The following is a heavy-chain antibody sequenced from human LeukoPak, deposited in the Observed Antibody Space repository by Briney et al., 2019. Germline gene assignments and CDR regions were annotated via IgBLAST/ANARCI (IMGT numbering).Heavy chain of an antibody. CDR1: GYIFTSYA. V-gene: IGHV1-8*03. D-gene: IGHD3-10*01. CDR2: MNPNSGNT. J-gene: IGHJ4*02. Sequence: GASVKVSCKASGYIFTSYAMRWVRQAPGQGLEWMGWMNPNSGNTGYAQKFQGRVTITRNTSISTAYMELSSLRSEDTAVYYCARVSRRQYYYGSGSYCPLAYWGQGTLVTVSS. CDR3: ARVSRRQYYYGSGSYCPLAY.